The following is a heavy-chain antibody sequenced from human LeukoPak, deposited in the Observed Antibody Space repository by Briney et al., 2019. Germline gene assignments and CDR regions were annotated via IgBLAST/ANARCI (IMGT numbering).Heavy chain of an antibody. CDR2: ISGRDGST. Sequence: PGGSLRLSCAASGFTFSSYAMSWVRQAPGKGLEWVSGISGRDGSTYDADSVKARFTISRDNSQNTVSLQLNNLRIEDTALYYCAKTSLSDPSGHYYYMDVWGKGTTVTVSS. CDR3: AKTSLSDPSGHYYYMDV. CDR1: GFTFSSYA. J-gene: IGHJ6*03. V-gene: IGHV3-23*01. D-gene: IGHD3-3*01.